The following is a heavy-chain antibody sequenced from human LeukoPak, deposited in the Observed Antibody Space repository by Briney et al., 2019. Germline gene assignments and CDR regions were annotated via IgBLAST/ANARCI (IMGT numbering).Heavy chain of an antibody. CDR3: ARDGGSSSYWFDP. CDR1: GGSFSNYY. V-gene: IGHV4-34*01. D-gene: IGHD4-23*01. Sequence: MPSETLSLTCAVYGGSFSNYYWIWIRQPPGKGLQWIGEINRRGTTNYNPSLKSRATISVDASKNQFSLKLNSVTAADTAVYYCARDGGSSSYWFDPWGQATLVTVSS. CDR2: INRRGTT. J-gene: IGHJ5*02.